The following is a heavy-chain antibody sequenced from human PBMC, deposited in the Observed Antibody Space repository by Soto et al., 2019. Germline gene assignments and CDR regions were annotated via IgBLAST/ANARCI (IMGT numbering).Heavy chain of an antibody. V-gene: IGHV3-30*18. Sequence: GGSLRLSCAASGFSFSSYGMHWVRQAPGKGLEWVAVISYDGSKKYYADSMKGRFTISRDNSKNTQYLQMNSLRAEDTAVYYCAKTGSGWYIFDYWGQGTLVTVSS. J-gene: IGHJ4*02. D-gene: IGHD6-19*01. CDR1: GFSFSSYG. CDR2: ISYDGSKK. CDR3: AKTGSGWYIFDY.